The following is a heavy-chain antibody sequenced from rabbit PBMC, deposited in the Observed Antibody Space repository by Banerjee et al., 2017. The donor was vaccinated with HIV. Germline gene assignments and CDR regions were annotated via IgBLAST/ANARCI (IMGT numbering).Heavy chain of an antibody. J-gene: IGHJ4*01. CDR2: IFGGSSGST. V-gene: IGHV1S40*01. CDR1: GFSLSSGHD. Sequence: QSLEETGGGLVKPGASLTLTCKASGFSLSSGHDMCWVRQAPGKGPEWIACIFGGSSGSTYYASWAKGRFTISKTSWTTVTLQMTSLTAADTATYFCARDLTGVTGWNFNLWGPGTLVTVS. CDR3: ARDLTGVTGWNFNL. D-gene: IGHD7-1*01.